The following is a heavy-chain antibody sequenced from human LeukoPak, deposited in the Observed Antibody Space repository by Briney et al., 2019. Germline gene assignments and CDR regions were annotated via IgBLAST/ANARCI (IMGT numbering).Heavy chain of an antibody. CDR3: ARRFDI. Sequence: PGGSLRLSCAASGFTFSSYEMNWVSQAPGKGLEWVSKISSSCSSIDYADSVKARFTISRDNAKNSLYLQMNSLRAEDTAVYYCARRFDIWGRGTMVTVSS. J-gene: IGHJ3*02. CDR2: ISSSCSSI. CDR1: GFTFSSYE. V-gene: IGHV3-48*03.